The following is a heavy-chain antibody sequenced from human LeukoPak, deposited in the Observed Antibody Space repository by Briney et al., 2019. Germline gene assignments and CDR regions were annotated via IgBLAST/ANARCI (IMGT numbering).Heavy chain of an antibody. D-gene: IGHD1-1*01. V-gene: IGHV4-59*01. Sequence: SETLSLTCSVSGGSISNYYLNWIRQTPGKGLEWIGYVFYTGITDYNPSLKRRVTISADTSKNQFSLRLTSVTAADTAVYYCARDTGFVDYWGQGTLVTVSS. CDR3: ARDTGFVDY. CDR2: VFYTGIT. CDR1: GGSISNYY. J-gene: IGHJ4*01.